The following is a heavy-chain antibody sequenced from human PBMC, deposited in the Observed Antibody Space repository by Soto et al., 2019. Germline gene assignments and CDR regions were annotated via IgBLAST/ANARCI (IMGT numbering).Heavy chain of an antibody. V-gene: IGHV3-21*01. Sequence: EVQLVESGGGLVKPGGSLRLSCAASGFTFSSYSMNWVRQSPGKGLEWVSSISSSSSYIYYADSVKGRFTISRDNAKNSLYLQMNSLRADDTAVYYCARVPGSYCSGGSCIFDYWGQGTLVTVSS. CDR1: GFTFSSYS. D-gene: IGHD2-15*01. CDR2: ISSSSSYI. CDR3: ARVPGSYCSGGSCIFDY. J-gene: IGHJ4*02.